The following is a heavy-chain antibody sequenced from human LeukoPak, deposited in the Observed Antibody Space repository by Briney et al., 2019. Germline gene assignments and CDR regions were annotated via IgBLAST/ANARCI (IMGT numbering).Heavy chain of an antibody. V-gene: IGHV3-30*03. Sequence: PGGSLRLSCAASGFTFSTYAMHWVRQAPGKGLEWVAVILNDGSTQYYADSVKGRFTISRDNPKSTLYLQMSSLRSEDTAVYYCATDVTVLFGVVPQYAYWGQGTLVTVSS. CDR1: GFTFSTYA. CDR2: ILNDGSTQ. J-gene: IGHJ4*02. D-gene: IGHD3-3*01. CDR3: ATDVTVLFGVVPQYAY.